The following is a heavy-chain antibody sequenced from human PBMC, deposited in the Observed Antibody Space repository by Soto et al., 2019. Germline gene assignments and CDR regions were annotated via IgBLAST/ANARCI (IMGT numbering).Heavy chain of an antibody. CDR1: GYTLTELS. V-gene: IGHV1-24*01. D-gene: IGHD4-17*01. Sequence: QVQLVQSGAEVKKPGASVKVSCKVSGYTLTELSMHWVRQAPGKGLEWMGGFDAEDGETIYAQKFQGRVTMTEDTSTDTAYMELSSLRSEDTAVYYCATGTGGYYGGVYYYYYGMDVWGQGTTVTVSS. CDR2: FDAEDGET. CDR3: ATGTGGYYGGVYYYYYGMDV. J-gene: IGHJ6*02.